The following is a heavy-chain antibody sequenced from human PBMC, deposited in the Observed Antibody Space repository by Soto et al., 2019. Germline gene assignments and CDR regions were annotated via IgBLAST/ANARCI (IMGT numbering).Heavy chain of an antibody. V-gene: IGHV4-4*02. CDR2: IYHSGST. CDR1: GGSISSSNW. J-gene: IGHJ4*02. CDR3: ARAAMGGSSWPFDY. Sequence: QVQLQESGPGLVKPSGTLSLTCAVSGGSISSSNWWSWVRQPPGKGLEWIGEIYHSGSTNYNPSLERGVTISVDKSKNQFSLKLSSVTAADTAVYYCARAAMGGSSWPFDYWGQGTLVTVSS. D-gene: IGHD6-13*01.